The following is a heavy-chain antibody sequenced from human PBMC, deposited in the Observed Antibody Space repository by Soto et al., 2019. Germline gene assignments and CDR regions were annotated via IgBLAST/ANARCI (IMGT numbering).Heavy chain of an antibody. CDR1: GGTFSSYA. CDR2: IIPIFGTA. CDR3: ARALGYCISTSCPANY. J-gene: IGHJ4*02. V-gene: IGHV1-69*13. D-gene: IGHD2-2*01. Sequence: SVKVSCKASGGTFSSYAISWVRQAPGQGLEWMGGIIPIFGTANYAQKFQGRVTITADESTSTAYMELSSLRSEDTAVYYCARALGYCISTSCPANYWGQGTLVTVSS.